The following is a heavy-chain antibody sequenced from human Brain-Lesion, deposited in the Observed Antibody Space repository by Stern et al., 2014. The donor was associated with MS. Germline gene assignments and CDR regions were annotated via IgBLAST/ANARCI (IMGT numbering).Heavy chain of an antibody. CDR1: GYTLTELS. Sequence: VQLVESGAEVKKPGASVKVSCKVSGYTLTELSMHWVRQAPRKGLEWMGGFDPEDGETIYAQKFQGRVTMTEDTSTDTAYMELGSRRSEDTAVYYCATLSPGAGGNYYRHFDYWGQGTLVTVSP. CDR2: FDPEDGET. V-gene: IGHV1-24*01. D-gene: IGHD1-26*01. CDR3: ATLSPGAGGNYYRHFDY. J-gene: IGHJ4*02.